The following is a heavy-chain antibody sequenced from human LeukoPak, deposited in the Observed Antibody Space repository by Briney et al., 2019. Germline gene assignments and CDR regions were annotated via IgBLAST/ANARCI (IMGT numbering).Heavy chain of an antibody. V-gene: IGHV1-46*01. CDR2: INPSGGTT. Sequence: GASVKVSFKASGYSFTAYYMHWVRQAPGQGLEWMGVINPSGGTTTYAQKFQGRVTMTRDSPTSTVYMEVSSLRSDDTAVYYCARSMAMVPGGYWGQGTLVTVSS. D-gene: IGHD4/OR15-4a*01. CDR3: ARSMAMVPGGY. J-gene: IGHJ4*02. CDR1: GYSFTAYY.